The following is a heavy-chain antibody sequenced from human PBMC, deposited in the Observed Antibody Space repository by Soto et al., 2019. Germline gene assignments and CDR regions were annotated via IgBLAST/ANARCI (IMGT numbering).Heavy chain of an antibody. J-gene: IGHJ4*02. CDR2: ISGSGGST. Sequence: EVQLLESGGGLVQPGGSLRLSCAASGFTFSSYAMSWVRQAPGKGLEWVSAISGSGGSTYYADSVKGRFTISRDNSKNTLYLQMNSLRAEDTAVYYCAKDFWAYGSGNLHFDYWGQGTLVTVSS. D-gene: IGHD3-10*01. CDR1: GFTFSSYA. V-gene: IGHV3-23*01. CDR3: AKDFWAYGSGNLHFDY.